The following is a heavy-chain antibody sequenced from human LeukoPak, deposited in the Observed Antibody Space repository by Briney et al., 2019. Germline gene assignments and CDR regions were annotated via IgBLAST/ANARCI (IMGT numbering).Heavy chain of an antibody. CDR1: GGSISSYY. D-gene: IGHD6-13*01. J-gene: IGHJ5*02. CDR2: IYYSGST. CDR3: ARLAAAGTGWFDP. V-gene: IGHV4-59*08. Sequence: SETLSLTCTVSGGSISSYYWSWIRQPPGKGLEWIGYIYYSGSTNYNPSLKSRGTISVDTSKNQFSLKLSSVTAADTAVYYCARLAAAGTGWFDPWGQGTLVTVSS.